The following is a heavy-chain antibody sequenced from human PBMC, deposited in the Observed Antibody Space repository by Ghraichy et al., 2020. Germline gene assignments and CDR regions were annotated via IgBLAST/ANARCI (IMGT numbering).Heavy chain of an antibody. D-gene: IGHD3-22*01. CDR3: ARNYYDSSGYQPLTNYFDY. Sequence: ASVKVSCKASGYTFTSYGISWVRQAPGQGLEWMGWISAYNGNTNYAQKLQGRVTMTTDTSTSTAYMELRSLRSDDTAVYYCARNYYDSSGYQPLTNYFDYWGQGTLVTVSS. CDR1: GYTFTSYG. V-gene: IGHV1-18*04. CDR2: ISAYNGNT. J-gene: IGHJ4*02.